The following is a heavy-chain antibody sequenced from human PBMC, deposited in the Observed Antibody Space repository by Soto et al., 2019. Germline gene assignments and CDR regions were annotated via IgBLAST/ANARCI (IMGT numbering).Heavy chain of an antibody. CDR2: ITREGHI. J-gene: IGHJ6*02. Sequence: GSLRLSCVASGFTFCAHAMSRVRQAPGKGLEWVSGITREGHIFYGDSVKGRFTISRDNSKNTLYLQMNSLRVDDAAIYYCANDKKQFPSDVWGQGNKVTVSS. CDR3: ANDKKQFPSDV. CDR1: GFTFCAHA. V-gene: IGHV3-23*01.